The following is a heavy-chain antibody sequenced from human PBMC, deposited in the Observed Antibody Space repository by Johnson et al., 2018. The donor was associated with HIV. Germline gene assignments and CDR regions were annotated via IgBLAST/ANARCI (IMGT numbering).Heavy chain of an antibody. CDR1: GFTFSRFG. V-gene: IGHV3-30*02. Sequence: HVQLVESGGGVVQPGGSLRLSCVASGFTFSRFGMHWVRQAPGKGLEWVAFIRYDGSNKYYADSVKGRFTISRDNSKNTLFLQMNSLRAEDTAAYFCARAADAFDIWGQGTMVTVSS. J-gene: IGHJ3*02. CDR2: IRYDGSNK. CDR3: ARAADAFDI.